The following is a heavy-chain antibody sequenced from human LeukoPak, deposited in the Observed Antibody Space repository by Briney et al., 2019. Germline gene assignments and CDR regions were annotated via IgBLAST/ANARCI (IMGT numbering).Heavy chain of an antibody. Sequence: PSETLSLTCTVSGYSISSGYYWGWIRQPPGKGLEWIGYIYYSGSTNYNPSLKSRVTISVDTSKNQFSLKLSSVTAADTAVYYCARGVLAYCGGDCYPHLDYWGQGTLDTVSS. CDR3: ARGVLAYCGGDCYPHLDY. CDR2: IYYSGST. CDR1: GYSISSGYY. J-gene: IGHJ4*02. D-gene: IGHD2-21*02. V-gene: IGHV4-38-2*02.